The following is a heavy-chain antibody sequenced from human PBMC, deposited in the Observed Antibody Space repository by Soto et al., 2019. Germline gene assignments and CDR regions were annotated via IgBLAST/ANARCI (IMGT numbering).Heavy chain of an antibody. CDR3: ARGWGYFDSSGFPYLYAMDV. CDR2: IKEDGSEK. J-gene: IGHJ6*02. D-gene: IGHD3-22*01. Sequence: PGGAPRASCAGSGITLRTYLDRLGRPGPGEGVGWVGNIKEDGSEKHYVDYVEGRFTISSDNAKNSLYLQMNSLRAEDTAVYYCARGWGYFDSSGFPYLYAMDVWGQGTTVIVS. V-gene: IGHV3-7*01. CDR1: GITLRTYL.